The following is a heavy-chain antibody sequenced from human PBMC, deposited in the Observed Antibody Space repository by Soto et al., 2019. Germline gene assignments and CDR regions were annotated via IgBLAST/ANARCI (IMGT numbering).Heavy chain of an antibody. CDR2: ISYDGSNK. V-gene: IGHV3-30-3*01. Sequence: GGSLRLSCAASGFTFSSYAMHWVRQAPGKGLEWVAVISYDGSNKYYADSVKGRFTISRDNSKNTLYLQMNSLRAEDTAVYYCARELYGSGTVPYYYGMDVWGQGTTVTVSS. J-gene: IGHJ6*02. D-gene: IGHD3-10*01. CDR1: GFTFSSYA. CDR3: ARELYGSGTVPYYYGMDV.